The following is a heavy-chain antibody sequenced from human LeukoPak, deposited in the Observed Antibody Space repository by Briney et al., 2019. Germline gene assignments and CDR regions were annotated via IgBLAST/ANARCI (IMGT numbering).Heavy chain of an antibody. Sequence: PGGSLRLSCAASGFTFSSSWMHWVRQTPGKGLVWVSRINSDGRSTTYADSVKGRFTISRDNAKNTLFLQMNSLRAEDTAVYYCAGDSRASYYYGLDVWGKGTTVTVSS. D-gene: IGHD3-10*01. V-gene: IGHV3-74*01. CDR2: INSDGRST. CDR3: AGDSRASYYYGLDV. CDR1: GFTFSSSW. J-gene: IGHJ6*04.